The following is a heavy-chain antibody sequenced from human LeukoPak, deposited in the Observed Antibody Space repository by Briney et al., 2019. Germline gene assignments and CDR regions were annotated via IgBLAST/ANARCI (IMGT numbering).Heavy chain of an antibody. CDR2: INHSGST. V-gene: IGHV4-34*01. CDR1: GGSFSGYY. D-gene: IGHD2-15*01. J-gene: IGHJ3*02. Sequence: SETLSLTCAVYGGSFSGYYWSWIRQPPGKGLEWIGEINHSGSTNYNPSLKSRVTISVDTSKNQFSLKLSSVIAADTAVYYCARAGYCSGGSCYPKTIGGIGAFDIWGQGTMVTVSS. CDR3: ARAGYCSGGSCYPKTIGGIGAFDI.